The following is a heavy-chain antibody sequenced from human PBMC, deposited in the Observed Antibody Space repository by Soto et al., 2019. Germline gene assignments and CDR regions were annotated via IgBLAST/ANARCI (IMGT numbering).Heavy chain of an antibody. V-gene: IGHV4-31*03. J-gene: IGHJ3*02. CDR1: GGSVSSGAYY. Sequence: LSLTCTVSGGSVSSGAYYWTWIRQRPGKGLEWIGYIYYSGSTYYGPSLKSRLSISLDTSKNQFSLRLSSVTAADTAMYYCARARLRAVYAFDIWGQGTMVTVSS. CDR3: ARARLRAVYAFDI. CDR2: IYYSGST. D-gene: IGHD5-12*01.